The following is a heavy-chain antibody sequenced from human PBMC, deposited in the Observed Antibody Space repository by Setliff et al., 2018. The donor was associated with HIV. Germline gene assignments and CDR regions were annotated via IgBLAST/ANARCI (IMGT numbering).Heavy chain of an antibody. CDR1: GGSFSGYY. D-gene: IGHD6-25*01. J-gene: IGHJ4*02. V-gene: IGHV4-34*01. Sequence: SETLSLTCAVYGGSFSGYYWSWIRQPPGKGLGWIGEINHSGSTNYNPSLKSRVTISVDTSKNQFSLNLSSVTAADTAVYYCARGLDSAKIHYWGQGTLVTVSS. CDR2: INHSGST. CDR3: ARGLDSAKIHY.